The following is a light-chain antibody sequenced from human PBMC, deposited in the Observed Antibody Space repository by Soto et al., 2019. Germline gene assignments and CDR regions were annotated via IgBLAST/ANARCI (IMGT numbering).Light chain of an antibody. Sequence: QSALTQPPSVSAAPGQKVTISCSGSSSNIGNNYVSWYQQLPGTAPKLLIYDNNKRPSGIPDRFSGSKSGTLATLGITGLQTGDEADYYCGTWDSSLSAVVFGGGTKVTVL. V-gene: IGLV1-51*01. CDR3: GTWDSSLSAVV. CDR2: DNN. J-gene: IGLJ2*01. CDR1: SSNIGNNY.